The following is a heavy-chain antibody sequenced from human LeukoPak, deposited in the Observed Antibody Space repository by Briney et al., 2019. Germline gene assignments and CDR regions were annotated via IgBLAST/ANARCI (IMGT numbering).Heavy chain of an antibody. V-gene: IGHV3-30*18. CDR2: ISFVGGIE. J-gene: IGHJ4*02. D-gene: IGHD6-13*01. CDR1: GFSFSNYG. Sequence: GGSRRLSCAAAGFSFSNYGMDWVRPSLGKGLEWVAVISFVGGIEYYGDSGEGRVSTSRGDSANTLYLQMTSLTPEDTPLYYCAKAPQHLVRTLSFDYWSQGTLVTVSS. CDR3: AKAPQHLVRTLSFDY.